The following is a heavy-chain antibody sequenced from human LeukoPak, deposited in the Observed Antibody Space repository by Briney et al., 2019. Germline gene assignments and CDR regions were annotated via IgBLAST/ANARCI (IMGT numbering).Heavy chain of an antibody. Sequence: GESLKISCKGSGYSFTSYWIGWVRQMPGKGLEWMGIIYPGDSDTRYSPSFQGQVTISADKSISTAYLQWSSLKASDTAMYYCARHGRIAARPGEVQHWGQGTLVTVSS. CDR3: ARHGRIAARPGEVQH. CDR1: GYSFTSYW. CDR2: IYPGDSDT. D-gene: IGHD6-6*01. J-gene: IGHJ1*01. V-gene: IGHV5-51*01.